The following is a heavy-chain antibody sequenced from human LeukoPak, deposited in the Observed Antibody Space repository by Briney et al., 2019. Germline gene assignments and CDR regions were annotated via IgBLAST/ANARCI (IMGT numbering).Heavy chain of an antibody. CDR3: ARHNYYDSSANFDY. J-gene: IGHJ4*02. Sequence: SETLSLTCTVSDGSINSSSYYWGWIRQSPGKGLEWIGSIYYSGSTYYNPSLKSRVTISVDTSKNQFPLKLSSVTAADTAVYYCARHNYYDSSANFDYWGQGTQVTVSS. CDR2: IYYSGST. CDR1: DGSINSSSYY. D-gene: IGHD3-22*01. V-gene: IGHV4-39*01.